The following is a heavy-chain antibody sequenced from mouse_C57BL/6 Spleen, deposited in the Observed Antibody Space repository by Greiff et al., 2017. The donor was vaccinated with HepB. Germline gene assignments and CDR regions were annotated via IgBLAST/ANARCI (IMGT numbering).Heavy chain of an antibody. CDR2: ISSGGDYI. CDR3: TREGLLFPQYYAMDY. CDR1: GFTFSSYA. J-gene: IGHJ4*01. D-gene: IGHD2-1*01. V-gene: IGHV5-9-1*02. Sequence: EVKLVESGEGLVKPGGSLKLSCAASGFTFSSYAMSWVRQTPEKRLEWVAYISSGGDYIYYADTVKGRFTISRDNARNTLYLQMSSLKSEDTAMYYCTREGLLFPQYYAMDYWGQGTSVTVSS.